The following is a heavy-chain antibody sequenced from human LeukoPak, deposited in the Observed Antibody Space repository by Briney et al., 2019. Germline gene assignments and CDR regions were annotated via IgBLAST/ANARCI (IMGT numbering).Heavy chain of an antibody. Sequence: GGSLRLSCAASGFTVSNNFIHWVRQAPGKGLEWVSVIFSSGTTYYADSVKGQFAISRDDSKNTVFLQMNSLRAEDTAVYYCARYLTTVTSFDYWGQGTLVTVSS. CDR2: IFSSGTT. D-gene: IGHD4-17*01. V-gene: IGHV3-53*01. CDR3: ARYLTTVTSFDY. J-gene: IGHJ4*02. CDR1: GFTVSNNF.